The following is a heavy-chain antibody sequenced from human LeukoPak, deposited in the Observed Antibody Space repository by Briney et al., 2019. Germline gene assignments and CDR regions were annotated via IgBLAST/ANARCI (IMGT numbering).Heavy chain of an antibody. D-gene: IGHD2-21*02. V-gene: IGHV4-34*01. J-gene: IGHJ4*02. CDR3: ARGPPTAFLYY. CDR1: GGSFSGYY. CDR2: INHSGST. Sequence: SETLSLTCAVYGGSFSGYYWSWIRQPPGKGLEWIGEINHSGSTNYNPSLKSRVTISVDTSKNQFSLKLSSVTAADTAVYYCARGPPTAFLYYWGQGTLVTVSS.